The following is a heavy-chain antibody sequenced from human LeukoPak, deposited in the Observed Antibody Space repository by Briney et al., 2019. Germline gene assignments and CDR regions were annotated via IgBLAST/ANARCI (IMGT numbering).Heavy chain of an antibody. D-gene: IGHD3-10*01. J-gene: IGHJ6*03. CDR1: GFTFSSYW. Sequence: PGGSLRLSCAASGFTFSSYWMSWVRQAPGKGLEWVANIKQDGSEKYYVDSVKGRFTISRDNAKNSLYLQMNSLRAEDTAVYYCARDARVRGVIIGYYYMDVWGKGTTVTVSS. V-gene: IGHV3-7*01. CDR2: IKQDGSEK. CDR3: ARDARVRGVIIGYYYMDV.